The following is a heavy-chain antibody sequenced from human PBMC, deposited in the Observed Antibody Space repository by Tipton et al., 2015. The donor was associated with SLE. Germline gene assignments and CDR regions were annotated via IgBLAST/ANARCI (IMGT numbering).Heavy chain of an antibody. Sequence: RSLRLSCEGSGFSFNYYAMHWVRQAPGKGLEWVAVIWFDGNGKHYADSVEGRFTISRDNSRGAVYLQMNSLTAEDTAVYYCARDLTSFYGMDVWGQGTTVTVSS. D-gene: IGHD3-9*01. CDR3: ARDLTSFYGMDV. CDR1: GFSFNYYA. J-gene: IGHJ6*02. V-gene: IGHV3-30*04. CDR2: IWFDGNGK.